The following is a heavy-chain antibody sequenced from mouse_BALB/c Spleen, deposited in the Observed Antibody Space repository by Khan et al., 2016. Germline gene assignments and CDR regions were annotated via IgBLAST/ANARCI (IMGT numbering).Heavy chain of an antibody. CDR2: IRSKSNNYAT. J-gene: IGHJ1*01. D-gene: IGHD1-1*01. Sequence: EVQLVETGGGLVQPKGSLKLSCAASGFTFNTYAMNWVRQALGKGLEWVARIRSKSNNYATYYADSVKDRFTISRDDSLSMLYLHMNNLKTENTAMYYCVRPYYSSRYGYFDVWGAGTPVTVSS. CDR3: VRPYYSSRYGYFDV. V-gene: IGHV10-1*02. CDR1: GFTFNTYA.